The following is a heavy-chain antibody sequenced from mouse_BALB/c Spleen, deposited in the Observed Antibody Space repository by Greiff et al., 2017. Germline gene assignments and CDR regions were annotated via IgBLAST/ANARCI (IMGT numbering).Heavy chain of an antibody. V-gene: IGHV5-4*02. CDR2: ISDGGSYT. Sequence: DVKLVESGGGLVKPGGSLKLSCAASGFTFSDYYMYWVRQTPEKRLEWVATISDGGSYTYYPDSVKGRFTISRDNAKNNLYLQMSSLKSEDTAMYYCARGGITFDYWGQGTTLTVSS. J-gene: IGHJ2*01. CDR1: GFTFSDYY. CDR3: ARGGITFDY. D-gene: IGHD2-4*01.